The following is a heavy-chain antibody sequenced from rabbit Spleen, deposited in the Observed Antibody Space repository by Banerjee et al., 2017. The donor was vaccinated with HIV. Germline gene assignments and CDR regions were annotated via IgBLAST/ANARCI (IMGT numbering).Heavy chain of an antibody. V-gene: IGHV1S45*01. J-gene: IGHJ4*01. D-gene: IGHD3-1*01. CDR2: LYAGSSGNT. CDR3: ARSGPGGAGGGSGFAL. Sequence: QEQLEESGGGLVKPEGALTLTCTASGFAFGDSAYMCWVRQAPGKGLEWIASLYAGSSGNTSYATWAKGRFTISKTSSTTVTLQMISLTAADTATYFCARSGPGGAGGGSGFALWGPGTLVTVS. CDR1: GFAFGDSAY.